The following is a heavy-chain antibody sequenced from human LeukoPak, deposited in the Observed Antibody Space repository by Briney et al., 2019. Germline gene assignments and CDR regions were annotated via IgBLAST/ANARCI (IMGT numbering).Heavy chain of an antibody. V-gene: IGHV3-21*01. Sequence: GGSLRLSCAASGFTFSSYTMNWVRQAPGKGLEWVSSISSSSSYIYYADSVKGRFTISRDNAKNSLYLQMNSLRAEDTAVYYCARGNSVAGTDISYWGQGTLVTVSS. CDR3: ARGNSVAGTDISY. J-gene: IGHJ4*02. CDR2: ISSSSSYI. D-gene: IGHD6-19*01. CDR1: GFTFSSYT.